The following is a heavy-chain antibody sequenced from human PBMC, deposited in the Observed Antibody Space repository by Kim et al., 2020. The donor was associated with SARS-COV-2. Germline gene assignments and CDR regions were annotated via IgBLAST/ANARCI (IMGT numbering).Heavy chain of an antibody. CDR1: GFTFSSYG. V-gene: IGHV3-33*01. D-gene: IGHD6-13*01. CDR2: IWYDGSNT. Sequence: GGSLRLSCAASGFTFSSYGMHWVRQAPGKGLEWVAVIWYDGSNTYYADSVKGRFTISRDNSKNTLYLQMNSLRAEDTAVYYCARELAAADPLKHYFHYYGMDVWGQGTTVTVSS. J-gene: IGHJ6*02. CDR3: ARELAAADPLKHYFHYYGMDV.